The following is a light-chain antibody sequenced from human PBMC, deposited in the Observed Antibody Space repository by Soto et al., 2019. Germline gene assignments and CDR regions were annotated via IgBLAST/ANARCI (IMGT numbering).Light chain of an antibody. J-gene: IGKJ1*01. Sequence: EVVMTQSPATLSVSPGEGATLSCRASQGIGDTLAWYQQKPGQTPRLLIYGASTTATGFPARFSGSGSGTEFTLSISSLQSEDFAVYYCQQYDGWPWTFGQGTKVDIK. V-gene: IGKV3-15*01. CDR2: GAS. CDR3: QQYDGWPWT. CDR1: QGIGDT.